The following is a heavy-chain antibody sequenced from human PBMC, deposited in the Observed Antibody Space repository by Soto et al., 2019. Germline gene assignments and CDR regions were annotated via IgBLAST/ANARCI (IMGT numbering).Heavy chain of an antibody. CDR2: ISYDGSNT. J-gene: IGHJ6*02. CDR1: GFTFSRFS. CDR3: ARDHGMFLSYYYYGMDV. D-gene: IGHD3-10*02. Sequence: GGSLRLSCAASGFTFSRFSMHWVRQAPGKGLAWVAVISYDGSNTHYAESVKGRFNISRDDSKNTVYLQMNNLRGEDSAVYYCARDHGMFLSYYYYGMDVWGQGTTVTVSS. V-gene: IGHV3-30-3*01.